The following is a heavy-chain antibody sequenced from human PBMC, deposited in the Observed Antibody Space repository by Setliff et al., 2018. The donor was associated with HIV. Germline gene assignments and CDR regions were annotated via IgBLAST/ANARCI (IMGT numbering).Heavy chain of an antibody. CDR1: GFTFTEYY. CDR2: VSPHGGYT. Sequence: ASVKVSCKASGFTFTEYYIHWVRQAPGQGLEWMGWVSPHGGYTSYAKKFQGRVTLTRDTSVTTVYMELTSLRSDDTAVYYCARKDGVGYCDSNSCYGIGPIDFWGQGSLVTVSS. J-gene: IGHJ4*02. D-gene: IGHD2-2*01. V-gene: IGHV1-2*02. CDR3: ARKDGVGYCDSNSCYGIGPIDF.